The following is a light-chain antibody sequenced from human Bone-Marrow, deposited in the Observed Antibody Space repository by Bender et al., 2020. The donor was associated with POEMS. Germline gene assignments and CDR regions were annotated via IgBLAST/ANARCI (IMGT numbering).Light chain of an antibody. J-gene: IGLJ1*01. CDR2: SNY. CDR3: CSQTSSRTLGV. CDR1: DSNFGGNN. Sequence: QSVLTQPPSASGTPGQSVIISCSGTDSNFGGNNVNWYQHLPGSAPRLVVYSNYQRPSGVPARFSGSKSGTSASLAISDIQSEDEADYYCCSQTSSRTLGVFGTGTRVTV. V-gene: IGLV1-44*01.